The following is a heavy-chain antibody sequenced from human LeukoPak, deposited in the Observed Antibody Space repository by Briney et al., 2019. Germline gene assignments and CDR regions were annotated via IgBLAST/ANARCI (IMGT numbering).Heavy chain of an antibody. CDR1: GGSISSYY. Sequence: SGTLSLTCTVSGGSISSYYWSWIRQPPGKGLEWIGYIYYSGSTNYNPSLKSRVTISVDTSKNQFSLKLSSVTAADTAVYYCARDRFLASDIWGQGTMVTVSS. CDR3: ARDRFLASDI. V-gene: IGHV4-59*01. J-gene: IGHJ3*02. CDR2: IYYSGST. D-gene: IGHD2/OR15-2a*01.